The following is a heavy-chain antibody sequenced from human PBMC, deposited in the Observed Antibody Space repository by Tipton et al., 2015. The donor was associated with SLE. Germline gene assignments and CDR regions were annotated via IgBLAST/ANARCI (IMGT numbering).Heavy chain of an antibody. D-gene: IGHD6-6*01. Sequence: TLSLTCAVYGGSFSGNHWSWIRQPPGKGLEWIGEINHSGNTNYNPSLKSRVTISVDTSKNQFSLKLSSVTAADTAVYYCARDYSSSSSYYYYYMDVWGKGTTVTVSS. CDR2: INHSGNT. J-gene: IGHJ6*03. CDR1: GGSFSGNH. V-gene: IGHV4-34*01. CDR3: ARDYSSSSSYYYYYMDV.